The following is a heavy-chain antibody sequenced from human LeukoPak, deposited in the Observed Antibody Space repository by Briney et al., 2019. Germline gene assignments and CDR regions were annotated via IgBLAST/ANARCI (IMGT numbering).Heavy chain of an antibody. J-gene: IGHJ4*02. D-gene: IGHD6-13*01. V-gene: IGHV3-48*03. Sequence: GVSLRLSCAASGFTFSSYGMNWVRQAPGKGLEWVSYISTSGNSIYYADSVKGRFTISRDNAKNSLFLQMNSLRAEDTAVYYCATSQGSWPDYFDYWGQGTLVTVSS. CDR2: ISTSGNSI. CDR3: ATSQGSWPDYFDY. CDR1: GFTFSSYG.